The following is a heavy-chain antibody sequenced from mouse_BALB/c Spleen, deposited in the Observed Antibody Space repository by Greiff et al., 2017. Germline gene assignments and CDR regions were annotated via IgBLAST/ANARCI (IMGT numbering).Heavy chain of an antibody. CDR1: GYTFTDYN. Sequence: LVEPGASVKIPCKASGYTFTDYNMDWVKQSHGKSLEWIGDINPNNGGTIYNQKFKGKATLTVDKSSSTAYMELRSLTSEDTAVYYCARRWFAYWGQGTLVTVSA. J-gene: IGHJ3*01. CDR2: INPNNGGT. CDR3: ARRWFAY. V-gene: IGHV1-18*01.